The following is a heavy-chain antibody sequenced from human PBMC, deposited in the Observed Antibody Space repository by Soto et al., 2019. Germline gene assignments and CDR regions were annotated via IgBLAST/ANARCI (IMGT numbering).Heavy chain of an antibody. CDR2: IYYIGST. CDR1: GGSISSGGYY. D-gene: IGHD3-22*01. CDR3: ARENTLYYDSSGYVDY. V-gene: IGHV4-31*03. J-gene: IGHJ4*02. Sequence: SETLALAGTVSGGSISSGGYYGSWILQHPGKGLEWIGYIYYIGSTYYNPSLKSRVTISVDTSKNQFSLKLSSVTAADTSVYYCARENTLYYDSSGYVDYWGQGTLVTVSS.